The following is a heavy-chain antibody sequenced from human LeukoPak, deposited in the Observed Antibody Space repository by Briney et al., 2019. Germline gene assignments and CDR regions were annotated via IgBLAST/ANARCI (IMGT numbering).Heavy chain of an antibody. V-gene: IGHV4-4*09. CDR3: ARVVASSGYYQTGPFDF. J-gene: IGHJ4*02. Sequence: PSETLSLTCTVSGVSINKFYWSWIRQRPGKGLEWIGYIYGSGSTNYKPSLESRVTLSVDASKNRFSLKLKSLTAADTAVYYCARVVASSGYYQTGPFDFWGQGTLVTVSS. CDR1: GVSINKFY. D-gene: IGHD3-22*01. CDR2: IYGSGST.